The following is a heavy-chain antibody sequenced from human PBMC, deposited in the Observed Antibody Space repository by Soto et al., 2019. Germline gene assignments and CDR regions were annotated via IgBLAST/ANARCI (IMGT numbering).Heavy chain of an antibody. V-gene: IGHV1-46*01. CDR3: ARRTGVVAAAGTNWFDP. Sequence: ASVKVSCKASGYTFTSYYMHWVRQAPGQGLEWMGIINPSGGSTSYAQKFQGRVTITADESTSTAYMELSSLRSEDTAVYYCARRTGVVAAAGTNWFDPWGQGTLVTVSS. CDR1: GYTFTSYY. D-gene: IGHD6-13*01. CDR2: INPSGGST. J-gene: IGHJ5*02.